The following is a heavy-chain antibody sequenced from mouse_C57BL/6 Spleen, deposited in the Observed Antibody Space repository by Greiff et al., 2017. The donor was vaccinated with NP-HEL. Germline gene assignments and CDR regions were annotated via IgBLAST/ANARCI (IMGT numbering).Heavy chain of an antibody. D-gene: IGHD4-1*01. CDR3: AREGKLGPFDY. J-gene: IGHJ2*01. CDR2: ISYDGSN. V-gene: IGHV3-6*01. CDR1: GYSITSGYY. Sequence: VQLKESGPGLVKPSQSLSLTCSVTGYSITSGYYWNWIRQFPGNKLEWMGYISYDGSNNYNPSLKNRISITRDTSKNQFFLKLNSVTTEDTATYYCAREGKLGPFDYWGQGTTLTVSS.